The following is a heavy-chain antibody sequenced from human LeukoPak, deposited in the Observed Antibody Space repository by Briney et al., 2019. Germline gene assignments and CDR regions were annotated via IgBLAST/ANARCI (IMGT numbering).Heavy chain of an antibody. CDR1: GFTFSSYS. CDR2: ISSSSSYI. CDR3: ARADFRYFDWLLYKKRYYFDY. Sequence: PGGSLRLSCAASGFTFSSYSMNWVRQAPGKGLEWVSSISSSSSYIYYADSVKGRFIISRDNAKNSLYLQMNSLRAEDTAVYYCARADFRYFDWLLYKKRYYFDYWGQGTLVTVSS. D-gene: IGHD3-9*01. J-gene: IGHJ4*02. V-gene: IGHV3-21*01.